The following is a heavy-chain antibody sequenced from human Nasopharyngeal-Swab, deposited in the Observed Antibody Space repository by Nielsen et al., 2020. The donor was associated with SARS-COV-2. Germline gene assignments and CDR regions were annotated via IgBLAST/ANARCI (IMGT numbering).Heavy chain of an antibody. CDR2: IYYSGST. V-gene: IGHV4-30-4*08. CDR3: ARLPVLRSSTDAFDI. J-gene: IGHJ3*02. D-gene: IGHD3-3*01. CDR1: GGSINSGDYY. Sequence: SETLSLTCTVSGGSINSGDYYWSWIRQPPGKGLEWIGYIYYSGSTYYNPSLKSRVTISVDTSKNQFSLKLSSVTAADTAVYYCARLPVLRSSTDAFDIWGQGTMVTVSS.